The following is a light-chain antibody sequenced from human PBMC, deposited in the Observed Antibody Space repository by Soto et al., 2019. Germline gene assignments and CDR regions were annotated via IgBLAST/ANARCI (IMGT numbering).Light chain of an antibody. V-gene: IGKV3-11*01. CDR1: QSVSTS. CDR3: QERSNWPRRT. Sequence: EIVLTQSPATLSLSPGERATLPCRASQSVSTSLAWYQQRPGQAPRLLIYDVSNRAAGVPARFSGSGSGTDFTLTISNLEPEDLAIYYCQERSNWPRRTFGGGTTVEIK. J-gene: IGKJ4*01. CDR2: DVS.